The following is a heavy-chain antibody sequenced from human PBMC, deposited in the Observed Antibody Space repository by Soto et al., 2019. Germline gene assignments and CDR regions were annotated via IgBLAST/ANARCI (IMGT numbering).Heavy chain of an antibody. D-gene: IGHD6-13*01. CDR1: GFTFDDYA. J-gene: IGHJ1*01. Sequence: GGSLRLSCAASGFTFDDYAMHWVRQVPGKGLEWVSGINWNSGSIGYANSVKGRFAISRDNAKNSLHLQMNSLRAEDTAFYYCVKDESINWYSGHFRHWGQGTLVTVSS. CDR3: VKDESINWYSGHFRH. V-gene: IGHV3-9*01. CDR2: INWNSGSI.